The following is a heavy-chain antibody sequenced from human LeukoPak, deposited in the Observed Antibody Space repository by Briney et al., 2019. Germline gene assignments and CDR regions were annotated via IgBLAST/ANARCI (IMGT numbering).Heavy chain of an antibody. CDR3: ARTRWSSSWYYFDS. CDR1: GFTFSSYS. J-gene: IGHJ4*02. Sequence: GGSLRLSCAASGFTFSSYSMSWVRQAPGKGPEWVSAIIPSGGSTYYADSVKGRFTISRDNSKNTLYLLMNSLRAEDTAVYYCARTRWSSSWYYFDSWGQGTLVTVSS. D-gene: IGHD6-13*01. V-gene: IGHV3-23*01. CDR2: IIPSGGST.